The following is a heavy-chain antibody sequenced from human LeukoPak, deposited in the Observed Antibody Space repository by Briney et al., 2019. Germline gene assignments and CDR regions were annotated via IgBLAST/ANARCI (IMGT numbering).Heavy chain of an antibody. D-gene: IGHD4-23*01. CDR2: VDPEDGET. CDR3: ATRLESMVVTPVGIP. J-gene: IGHJ5*02. V-gene: IGHV1-69-2*01. CDR1: GYTFTDYY. Sequence: ASVKISCKVSGYTFTDYYMHWVQQAPGKGLEWMGLVDPEDGETIYAEKFQGRVTITADTSTDTAYMELSSLRSEDTAVYYSATRLESMVVTPVGIPWGQGTLVTVSS.